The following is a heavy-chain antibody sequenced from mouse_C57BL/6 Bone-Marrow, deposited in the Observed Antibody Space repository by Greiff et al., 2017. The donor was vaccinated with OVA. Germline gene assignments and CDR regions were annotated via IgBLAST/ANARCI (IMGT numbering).Heavy chain of an antibody. V-gene: IGHV1-63*01. CDR1: GYTFTNYW. J-gene: IGHJ2*01. CDR2: IYPGGGYT. D-gene: IGHD2-5*01. CDR3: ARWNYSNSYYCGY. Sequence: VQLVESGAELVRPGTSVKMSCKASGYTFTNYWIGWAKQRPGHGLEWIGDIYPGGGYTNYNEKFKGKATLTADNSSSTAHMQFSSLTSEDTAIYYCARWNYSNSYYCGYWGQGTTLTVSS.